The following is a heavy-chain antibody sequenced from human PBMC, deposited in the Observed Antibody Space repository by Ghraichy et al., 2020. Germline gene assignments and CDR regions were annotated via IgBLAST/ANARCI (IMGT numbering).Heavy chain of an antibody. J-gene: IGHJ4*02. CDR1: GDSISSKY. D-gene: IGHD6-19*01. CDR3: ATSSGWYRLDY. V-gene: IGHV4-4*02. CDR2: IFHSGST. Sequence: SETLSLTCVVSGDSISSKYWGWVRQPPGKGLEWIGDIFHSGSTNYNPSFKSRVTLSIDQSRNEFSLKMTSVTATDTAVYYCATSSGWYRLDYWGQGMLVIVSS.